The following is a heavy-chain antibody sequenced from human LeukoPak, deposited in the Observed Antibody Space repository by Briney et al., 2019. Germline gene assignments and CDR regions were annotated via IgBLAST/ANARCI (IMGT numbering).Heavy chain of an antibody. Sequence: GGSLRLSCAGSGFTFSSYNMNWVRQAPGKGLEWVSSISSSSTYIYYADSVKGRFTISRDNAKNSLYLQMNSLRAEDTAVYYCAGVGDLRTRGWFDPWGQGTLVTVSS. CDR1: GFTFSSYN. J-gene: IGHJ5*02. CDR3: AGVGDLRTRGWFDP. V-gene: IGHV3-21*01. D-gene: IGHD3-10*01. CDR2: ISSSSTYI.